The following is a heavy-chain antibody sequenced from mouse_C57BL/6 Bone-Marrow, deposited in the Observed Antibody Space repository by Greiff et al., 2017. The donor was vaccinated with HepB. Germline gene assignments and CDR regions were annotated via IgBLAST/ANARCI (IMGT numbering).Heavy chain of an antibody. Sequence: EVQLQESGGGLVKPGGSLKLSCAASGFTFSSYAMSWVRQTPEKRLEWVATISDGGSYTYYPDNVKGRFTISRDNAKNNLYLQMSHLKSEDTAMYYCARDGLITTRWYFDVWGTGTTVTVSS. V-gene: IGHV5-4*01. D-gene: IGHD1-1*01. J-gene: IGHJ1*03. CDR2: ISDGGSYT. CDR3: ARDGLITTRWYFDV. CDR1: GFTFSSYA.